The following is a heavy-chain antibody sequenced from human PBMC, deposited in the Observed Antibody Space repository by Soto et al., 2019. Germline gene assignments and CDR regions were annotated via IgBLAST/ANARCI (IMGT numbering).Heavy chain of an antibody. CDR1: GFTFSTNG. Sequence: EVQLLESGGGLIQPGGSLRLSCATSGFTFSTNGMSWVRQAPGKGLEWVAGVRPSGGSTFYADSVKGRFTLFRGTSENTLYLQMNSLRAEDTAVYYCPKDLVVGTMWGFFDYWGQGTLVTVSS. D-gene: IGHD5-12*01. CDR2: VRPSGGST. CDR3: PKDLVVGTMWGFFDY. J-gene: IGHJ4*02. V-gene: IGHV3-23*01.